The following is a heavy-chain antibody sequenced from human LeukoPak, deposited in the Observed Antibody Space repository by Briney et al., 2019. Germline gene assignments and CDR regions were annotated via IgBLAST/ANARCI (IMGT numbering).Heavy chain of an antibody. J-gene: IGHJ4*02. CDR1: GGPISSGGYY. CDR2: IYYSGAT. V-gene: IGHV4-31*01. D-gene: IGHD6-13*01. CDR3: ALSIYQLIRV. Sequence: PSQTLSLTCTVSGGPISSGGYYWTWIRQHPGKGLEWIGYIYYSGATYSISVDTSKNQFSLKLSSVTAADTAVYYCALSIYQLIRVWGQGTLVTVSS.